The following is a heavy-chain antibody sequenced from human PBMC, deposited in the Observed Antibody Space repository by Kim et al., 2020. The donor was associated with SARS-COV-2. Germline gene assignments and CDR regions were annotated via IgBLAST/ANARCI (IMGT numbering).Heavy chain of an antibody. D-gene: IGHD6-13*01. CDR2: MNTNTGDP. V-gene: IGHV7-4-1*02. CDR1: GYTFSSIA. Sequence: ASVKVSCKASGYTFSSIAMHWVRQAPGQGLEWMGWMNTNTGDPTYAQGFTGRFVFSLDTSVSTAYLQISSLRAEDTAVYYCAARYSSSYFDLWGRGTLLT. CDR3: AARYSSSYFDL. J-gene: IGHJ2*01.